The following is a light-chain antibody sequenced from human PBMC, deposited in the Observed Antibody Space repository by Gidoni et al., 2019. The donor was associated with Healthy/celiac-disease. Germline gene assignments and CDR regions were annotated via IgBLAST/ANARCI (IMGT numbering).Light chain of an antibody. Sequence: EIVLTQSPGTLSLSPGERATISCRASQSVSSSYLAWYQQKPGQAPRLLIYGASSRATGIPARFSGSGSGTDFTLTLSSLEPEDFAVYYCQQYGSSPYTFGQGTKLEIK. CDR2: GAS. CDR1: QSVSSSY. V-gene: IGKV3-20*01. J-gene: IGKJ2*01. CDR3: QQYGSSPYT.